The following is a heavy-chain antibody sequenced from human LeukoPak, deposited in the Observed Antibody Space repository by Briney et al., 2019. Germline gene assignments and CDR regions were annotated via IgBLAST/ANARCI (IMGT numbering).Heavy chain of an antibody. J-gene: IGHJ4*02. D-gene: IGHD3-10*01. Sequence: GGSLRLSCAASGFTFSSYGMHWVRQAPGKGLEWVAVIWYDGSNKYYADSVKGRFTISRDNSKNTLYLQMNSLRAEDTAVYYCARGYGMVASGTYSFDSWGQGTLVTVSS. CDR1: GFTFSSYG. CDR2: IWYDGSNK. V-gene: IGHV3-33*01. CDR3: ARGYGMVASGTYSFDS.